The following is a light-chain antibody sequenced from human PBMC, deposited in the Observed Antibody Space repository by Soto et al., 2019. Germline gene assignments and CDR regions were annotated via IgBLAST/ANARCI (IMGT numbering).Light chain of an antibody. V-gene: IGKV1-9*01. CDR2: AAS. J-gene: IGKJ4*01. CDR3: QQLNSYPQT. CDR1: QYISRW. Sequence: DIHMTQSPSTLSASVGYRFTITCRASQYISRWVAWYQQKPGKAPKLLIYAASTLRSGVPSRFSGSGSGTEFTLTISSLPPEDFETYYCQQLNSYPQTFGGGTKVDIK.